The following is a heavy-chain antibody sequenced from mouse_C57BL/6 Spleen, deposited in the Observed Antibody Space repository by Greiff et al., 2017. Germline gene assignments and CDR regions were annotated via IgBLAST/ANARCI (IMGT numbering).Heavy chain of an antibody. CDR1: GYTFTSYW. V-gene: IGHV1-52*01. J-gene: IGHJ4*01. D-gene: IGHD2-4*01. CDR3: ARYDYDVRGAMDY. Sequence: QVQLQQPGAELVRPGSSVKLSCKASGYTFTSYWMHWVKQRPIQGLEWIGNIDPSDSETHYNQKFKDKATLTVDKSSSTAYMQLSSLTSEDSAVYYCARYDYDVRGAMDYWGQGTSVTVSS. CDR2: IDPSDSET.